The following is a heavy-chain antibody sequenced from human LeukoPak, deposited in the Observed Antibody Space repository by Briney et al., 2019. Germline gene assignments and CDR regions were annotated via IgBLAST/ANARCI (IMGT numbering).Heavy chain of an antibody. V-gene: IGHV6-1*01. D-gene: IGHD5-12*01. Sequence: SQTLSLTCAISGDSVSSNSAAWNWIRQSPSRGLEWLGRTYYRSKWYNDYAVSVKSRITINPDTSKNQFSLQLNSVTPEDTAVYYCARDLRGYSGYDGHWYFDLWGRGTLVTVSS. CDR3: ARDLRGYSGYDGHWYFDL. CDR2: TYYRSKWYN. CDR1: GDSVSSNSAA. J-gene: IGHJ2*01.